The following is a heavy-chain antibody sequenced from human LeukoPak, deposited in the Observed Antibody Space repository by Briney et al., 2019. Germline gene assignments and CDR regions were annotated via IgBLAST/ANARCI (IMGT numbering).Heavy chain of an antibody. D-gene: IGHD6-6*01. J-gene: IGHJ5*02. Sequence: ASVKVSCKASGYTFTGSYMQWVRQAPGQGLEWMGWINPNSGGTNYAQKFQGRVTMTRDTSISTAYMELSRLRSDDTAVYYCARTWSLIAARRWVNWFDPWGQGTLVTVSS. CDR3: ARTWSLIAARRWVNWFDP. CDR2: INPNSGGT. V-gene: IGHV1-2*02. CDR1: GYTFTGSY.